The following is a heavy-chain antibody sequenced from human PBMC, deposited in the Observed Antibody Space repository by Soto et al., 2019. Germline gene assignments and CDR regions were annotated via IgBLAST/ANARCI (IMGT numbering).Heavy chain of an antibody. CDR3: ARDLPITTSGSPLGWFDP. D-gene: IGHD1-20*01. J-gene: IGHJ5*02. Sequence: QVQQLESGGGVVQPGRSLRLSCAASGFTFSTYGMHWVRQAPGKGLDWVALISNDGNNKYYIATVKGRFTISRDNSKNTLYLQMNSLTPDDTAVYYCARDLPITTSGSPLGWFDPWGQRTLVTVSS. CDR1: GFTFSTYG. V-gene: IGHV3-30*03. CDR2: ISNDGNNK.